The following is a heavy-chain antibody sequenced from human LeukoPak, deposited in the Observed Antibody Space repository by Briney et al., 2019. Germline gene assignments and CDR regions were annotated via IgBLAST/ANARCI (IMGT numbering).Heavy chain of an antibody. V-gene: IGHV3-21*01. Sequence: GGSLRLSCAASGFTFSSYNMNWVRQAPGKGLEWVSFISSSSGYIYYADSVKGRFTISRDNAKNSLYLLMNSLRAEDTAVYYCAAVIAYRGYMDVWGKGTTVTVSS. CDR2: ISSSSGYI. D-gene: IGHD3-10*01. CDR3: AAVIAYRGYMDV. J-gene: IGHJ6*03. CDR1: GFTFSSYN.